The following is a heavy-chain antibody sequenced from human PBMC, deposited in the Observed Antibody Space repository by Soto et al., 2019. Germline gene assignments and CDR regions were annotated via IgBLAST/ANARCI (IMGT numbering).Heavy chain of an antibody. Sequence: GASVKVSCKASGYTFTSYYMHWVRQAPGQGLEWMGIINPSGGSTSYAQKFQGRVTMTRDTSTSTVYMELSSLRSEDTAVYYCARAALRQQLVQFRYYYYGMDVWGQGTTVTVSS. D-gene: IGHD6-13*01. CDR2: INPSGGST. V-gene: IGHV1-46*01. J-gene: IGHJ6*02. CDR3: ARAALRQQLVQFRYYYYGMDV. CDR1: GYTFTSYY.